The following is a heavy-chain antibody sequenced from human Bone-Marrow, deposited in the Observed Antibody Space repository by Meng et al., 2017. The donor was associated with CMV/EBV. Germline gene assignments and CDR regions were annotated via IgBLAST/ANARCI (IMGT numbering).Heavy chain of an antibody. CDR3: ARARSSSFGQFDP. CDR2: INHSGST. CDR1: GGSFSGYY. D-gene: IGHD6-6*01. V-gene: IGHV4-34*01. J-gene: IGHJ5*02. Sequence: SETLSLTCAVYGGSFSGYYWSWIRQPPGKGLEWIGEINHSGSTNYNPSLKSRVTISVDTPKNQFSLKLSSVTAADTAVYYCARARSSSFGQFDPWGQGTLVTVSS.